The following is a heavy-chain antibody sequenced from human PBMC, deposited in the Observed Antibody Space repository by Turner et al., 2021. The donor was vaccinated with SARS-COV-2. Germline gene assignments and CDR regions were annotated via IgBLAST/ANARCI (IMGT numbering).Heavy chain of an antibody. J-gene: IGHJ4*02. CDR2: ISYDGSNK. V-gene: IGHV3-30*04. CDR1: GFTFSSYA. Sequence: QVQLVESGGGVVQPGRSLRLSCAASGFTFSSYAMNWVRQAPGKGLEWVAVISYDGSNKYYADSVKGRFTISRDNSKNTLYLQMNSLRAEDTAVYYCAKDGAPFLLYFGEPTFYFDYWGQGTLVTVSS. D-gene: IGHD3-10*01. CDR3: AKDGAPFLLYFGEPTFYFDY.